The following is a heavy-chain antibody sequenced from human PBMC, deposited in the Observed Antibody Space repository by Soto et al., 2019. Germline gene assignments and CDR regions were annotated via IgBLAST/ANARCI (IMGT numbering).Heavy chain of an antibody. V-gene: IGHV3-30-3*01. CDR1: GFSFSISR. CDR2: ISYDGTNK. J-gene: IGHJ4*02. Sequence: GGSLRLSCAASGFSFSISRMHWVRQAPGKGPEWVALISYDGTNKFYADSVKGRFTISRDNSKSTLYLQVDSLRPEDAAVYYCARDPKTSGGQHWAFNYFDSWGQGTLVTVSS. CDR3: ARDPKTSGGQHWAFNYFDS. D-gene: IGHD3-3*02.